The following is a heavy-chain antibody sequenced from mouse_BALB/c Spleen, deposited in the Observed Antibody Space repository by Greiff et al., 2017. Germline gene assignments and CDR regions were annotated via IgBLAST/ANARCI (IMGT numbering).Heavy chain of an antibody. CDR1: GFTFSSFG. J-gene: IGHJ4*01. CDR3: AREAVVDYYAMDY. D-gene: IGHD1-1*01. CDR2: ISSGSSTI. V-gene: IGHV5-17*02. Sequence: DVQLQESGGGLVQPGGSRKLSCAASGFTFSSFGMHWVRQAPEKGLEWVAYISSGSSTIYYADTVKGRFTISRDNPKNTLFLQMTSLRSEDTAMYYCAREAVVDYYAMDYWGQGTSVTVSS.